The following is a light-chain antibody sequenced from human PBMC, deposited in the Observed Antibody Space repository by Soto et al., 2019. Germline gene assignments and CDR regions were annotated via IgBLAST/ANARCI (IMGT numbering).Light chain of an antibody. CDR1: SSDVGGYNY. CDR3: KSYTSISTWV. CDR2: EVT. J-gene: IGLJ3*02. Sequence: QSALAQPASVSGSPGQSITISCSGTSSDVGGYNYVSWYQHHPGKAPKLLIYEVTNRPSGVSNRSSGSKSGNTASLTISGLQAEDEAAYYCKSYTSISTWVFGGGTKLTVL. V-gene: IGLV2-14*01.